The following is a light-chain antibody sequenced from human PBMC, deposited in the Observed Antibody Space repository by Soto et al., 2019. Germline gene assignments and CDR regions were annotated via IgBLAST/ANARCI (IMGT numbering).Light chain of an antibody. J-gene: IGLJ1*01. CDR3: SSFASAHTYV. Sequence: QYALTQPASVSGSPGQSITISCTGTSSEVAFYNHVSWYQQHTGKAPKLLIYEVNNRPSGVSHRFSGSKSGNTASLTISGLQAEDEADYYCSSFASAHTYVFGTGTKVTVL. V-gene: IGLV2-14*01. CDR2: EVN. CDR1: SSEVAFYNH.